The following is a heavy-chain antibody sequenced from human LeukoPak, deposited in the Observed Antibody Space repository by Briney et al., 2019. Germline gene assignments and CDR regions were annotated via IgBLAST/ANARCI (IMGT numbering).Heavy chain of an antibody. J-gene: IGHJ4*02. CDR3: ARVLEFGSIATPYFFDY. D-gene: IGHD6-6*01. V-gene: IGHV1-2*02. Sequence: VASVKVSCKASGYTFTGYYMHWVRHAPGQGLEWMGWINPNSGGTNYAQKFQGRVTMTRDTSISPAYMELSRLTSDDTAVYYCARVLEFGSIATPYFFDYWGQGTLVTVSS. CDR2: INPNSGGT. CDR1: GYTFTGYY.